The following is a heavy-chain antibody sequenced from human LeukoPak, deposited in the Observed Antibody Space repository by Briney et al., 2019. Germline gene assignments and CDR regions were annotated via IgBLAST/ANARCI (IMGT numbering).Heavy chain of an antibody. D-gene: IGHD3-22*01. CDR1: GFTFSSYW. V-gene: IGHV3-7*01. Sequence: PGGSLRLSSAASGFTFSSYWMSWVRQAPGKGLEWVANIRQDGSEEFYVDSVKGRFTISRDNAKNSLYLQMNSLRAEDTAVYYCARDGDDSSGYYGDYWGQGTLVTVSS. CDR2: IRQDGSEE. J-gene: IGHJ4*02. CDR3: ARDGDDSSGYYGDY.